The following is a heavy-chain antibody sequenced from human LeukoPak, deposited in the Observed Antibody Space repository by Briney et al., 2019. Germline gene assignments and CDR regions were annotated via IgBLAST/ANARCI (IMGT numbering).Heavy chain of an antibody. D-gene: IGHD2-2*01. CDR2: ISYDGSNK. CDR1: GFTFSSYA. V-gene: IGHV3-30*01. Sequence: GRSLRLSGAASGFTFSSYAMHWVRQAPGKGLEWVAVISYDGSNKYYADSVKGRFTISRDNSKNTLYLQMNSLRAEDTAVYYCAREGIVVVPAAGGFDYWGQGTLVTVSS. J-gene: IGHJ4*02. CDR3: AREGIVVVPAAGGFDY.